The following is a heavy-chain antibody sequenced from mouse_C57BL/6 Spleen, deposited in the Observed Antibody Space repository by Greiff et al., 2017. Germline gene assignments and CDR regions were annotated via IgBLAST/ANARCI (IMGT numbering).Heavy chain of an antibody. CDR3: ASLYYYDYDVDYAMDY. CDR2: ILPGSGST. D-gene: IGHD2-4*01. Sequence: VQLQQSGAELMKPGASVKLSCKATGYTFTGYWIEWVKPRPGHGLEWIGEILPGSGSTNYNEKFKGKATFTADTASKTAYMKLSSLTTEDSAIYYWASLYYYDYDVDYAMDYWGQGTSVTVSS. J-gene: IGHJ4*01. CDR1: GYTFTGYW. V-gene: IGHV1-9*01.